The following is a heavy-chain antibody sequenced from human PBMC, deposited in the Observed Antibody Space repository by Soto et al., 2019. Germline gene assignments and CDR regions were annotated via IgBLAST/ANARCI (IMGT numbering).Heavy chain of an antibody. D-gene: IGHD3-10*01. V-gene: IGHV3-7*01. CDR3: AIADGMGSQDGLYYYFMDV. Sequence: GGSLRLSCAASGFTFSSYWMSWVRQAPGKGLEWEANIKQVGSEKYYVDSVKGRFTISRDNAKNSLYLQMNSLRAEDSAVYYCAIADGMGSQDGLYYYFMDVWGKGTTVTVSS. CDR2: IKQVGSEK. CDR1: GFTFSSYW. J-gene: IGHJ6*03.